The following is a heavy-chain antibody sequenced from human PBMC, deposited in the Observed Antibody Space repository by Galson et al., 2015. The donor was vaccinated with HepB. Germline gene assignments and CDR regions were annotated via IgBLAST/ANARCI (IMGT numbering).Heavy chain of an antibody. CDR1: GFTFSSYW. V-gene: IGHV3-7*03. D-gene: IGHD2-8*02. CDR2: IRPDGSEK. Sequence: SLRLPCAASGFTFSSYWMSWVRQAPGKGLEWVANIRPDGSEKHYVDSVKGRFTLSRDNAQNSLWLQMNSLRVEDTAVYYCARDLLVVGGREDYWGQGTLVTVSS. J-gene: IGHJ4*02. CDR3: ARDLLVVGGREDY.